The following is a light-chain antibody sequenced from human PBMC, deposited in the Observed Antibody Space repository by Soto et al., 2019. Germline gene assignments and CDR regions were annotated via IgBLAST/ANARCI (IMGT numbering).Light chain of an antibody. CDR2: GAS. CDR1: QSVSSS. V-gene: IGKV3-15*01. Sequence: EIMMTQSPATLSVSPGERATLSCRASQSVSSSLAWYQQKPGQAPRLLIYGASTRATGIPARCSGSGSGTEFTLTISSLQSEDFAVYYCQQYGSSLWTFGQGTKVDIK. J-gene: IGKJ1*01. CDR3: QQYGSSLWT.